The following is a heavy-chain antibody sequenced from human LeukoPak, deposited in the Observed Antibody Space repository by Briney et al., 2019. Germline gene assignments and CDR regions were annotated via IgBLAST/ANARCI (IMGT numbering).Heavy chain of an antibody. D-gene: IGHD3-22*01. V-gene: IGHV3-23*01. J-gene: IGHJ4*02. CDR2: ISVSGGTT. CDR1: GFTFSSYA. Sequence: PGGSLRLSCAASGFTFSSYAMNWARQAPGKGLEWVSTISVSGGTTYYADSVKGRFTISRDNSKNMVYLQMNSLRAEDTAVYYCAKEKYYYDTSVYYPGDFVDYWGQGTLVTVSS. CDR3: AKEKYYYDTSVYYPGDFVDY.